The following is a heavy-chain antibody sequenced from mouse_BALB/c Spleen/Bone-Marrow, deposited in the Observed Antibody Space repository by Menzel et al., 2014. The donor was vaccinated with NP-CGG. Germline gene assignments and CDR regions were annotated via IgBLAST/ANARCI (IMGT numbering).Heavy chain of an antibody. CDR3: ARGHYRYDAYAMDY. J-gene: IGHJ4*01. Sequence: EVMLVESGGGLVKPGGSLKLSCAAPGFTFSSYGMSWVRQTPEKRLEWVATISGGGSYTYYPDSVKGRFTISRDNAKNNLYLQMSSLRSEDTALYYCARGHYRYDAYAMDYWGQGTSVTVSS. V-gene: IGHV5-9-2*01. D-gene: IGHD2-14*01. CDR2: ISGGGSYT. CDR1: GFTFSSYG.